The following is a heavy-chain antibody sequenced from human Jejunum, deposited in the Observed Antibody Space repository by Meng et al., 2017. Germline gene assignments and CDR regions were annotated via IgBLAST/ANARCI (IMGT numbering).Heavy chain of an antibody. CDR2: INAYNGNT. CDR3: ARVASFVSDY. V-gene: IGHV1-18*01. J-gene: IGHJ4*02. D-gene: IGHD3-3*01. Sequence: VQLVQFGVEWKKPGASVKVSCKASGYTFNTYGISWVRQAPGQGLEWMGWINAYNGNTNYEEKLRGRVSMTTDTSTSTAYMELRNLRSDDTAVYYCARVASFVSDYWGQGTLVTVSS. CDR1: GYTFNTYG.